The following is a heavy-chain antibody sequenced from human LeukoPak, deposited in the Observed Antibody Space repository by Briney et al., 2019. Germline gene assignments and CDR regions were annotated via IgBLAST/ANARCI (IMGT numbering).Heavy chain of an antibody. CDR1: VYTVTDYY. CDR3: ARARWQLVASFDY. CDR2: INPNIFAT. V-gene: IGHV1-2*02. Sequence: GASVKVSCKASVYTVTDYYRHWGGQAPRQGREWMGWINPNIFATNFAHKFPGRVAITRDTSVSTAYMELGSLRPDDTDVYYCARARWQLVASFDYWGQGTLVTVSS. J-gene: IGHJ4*02. D-gene: IGHD6-6*01.